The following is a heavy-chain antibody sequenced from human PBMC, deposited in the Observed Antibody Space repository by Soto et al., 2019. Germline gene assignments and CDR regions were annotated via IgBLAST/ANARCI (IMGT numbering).Heavy chain of an antibody. Sequence: ASVKVSCKASGYTFTIYAMHWVRQAPGQRLEWMGWINAGNGNTKYSQKFQGRVTITRDTSASTAYMELSSLRSEDTAVYYCARDRDYDFPDYWGQGTLVTVSS. CDR1: GYTFTIYA. CDR2: INAGNGNT. J-gene: IGHJ4*02. CDR3: ARDRDYDFPDY. D-gene: IGHD3-3*01. V-gene: IGHV1-3*01.